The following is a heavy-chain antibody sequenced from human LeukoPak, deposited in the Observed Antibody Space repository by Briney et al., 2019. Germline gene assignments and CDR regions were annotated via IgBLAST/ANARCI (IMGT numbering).Heavy chain of an antibody. CDR2: INAGNGNT. CDR3: ARGYCSSTSCYLGSTY. J-gene: IGHJ4*02. CDR1: GYTFTSYA. D-gene: IGHD2-2*01. Sequence: ASVKVSCKASGYTFTSYAMHWVRQAPGQRLEWMGWINAGNGNTKYSQKFQGRVTITRDTSASTAYMELSSLRSEDTAVYYRARGYCSSTSCYLGSTYWGQGTLVTVSS. V-gene: IGHV1-3*01.